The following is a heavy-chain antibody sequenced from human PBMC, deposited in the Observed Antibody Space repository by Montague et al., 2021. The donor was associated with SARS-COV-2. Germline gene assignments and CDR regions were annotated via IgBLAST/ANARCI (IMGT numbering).Heavy chain of an antibody. CDR2: IYYSGST. J-gene: IGHJ3*02. CDR1: GGSISSSSYY. D-gene: IGHD2-15*01. V-gene: IGHV4-39*01. Sequence: SETLSLTCTVSGGSISSSSYYWGWIRQPPGKGLEWIGSIYYSGSTYYNPSLKSRVTISVDTSKNQFSLKLSSVTAADTAVYYCARWKLYCSGGSCYSNRFDIWSQGTMVTVSS. CDR3: ARWKLYCSGGSCYSNRFDI.